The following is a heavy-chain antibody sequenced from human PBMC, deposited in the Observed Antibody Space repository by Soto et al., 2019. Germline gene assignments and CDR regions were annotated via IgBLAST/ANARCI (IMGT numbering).Heavy chain of an antibody. CDR2: INHSGST. Sequence: SETLSLTCAVYGGSFSGYCWSWISQPPGKGLEWIGEINHSGSTNYNPSLKSRVTISVDTSKNQFSLKLSSVTAADTAVYYCAREGESYDFWSGYYTVTTYFDYWGQGTLVTVSS. V-gene: IGHV4-34*01. CDR1: GGSFSGYC. CDR3: AREGESYDFWSGYYTVTTYFDY. D-gene: IGHD3-3*01. J-gene: IGHJ4*02.